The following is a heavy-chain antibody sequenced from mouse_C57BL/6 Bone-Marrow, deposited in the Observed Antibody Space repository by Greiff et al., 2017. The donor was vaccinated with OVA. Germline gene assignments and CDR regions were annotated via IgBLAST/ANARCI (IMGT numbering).Heavy chain of an antibody. D-gene: IGHD2-1*01. CDR3: ARDGIYYGNYFDY. Sequence: EVKLVESGGGLVKPGGSLKLSCAASGFTFSSYAMSWVRQTPEKRLEWVATISDGGSYTYYPDNVKGRFTISRDNAKNNLYLQMSHLKSEDTAMYYCARDGIYYGNYFDYWGQGTTLTVSS. CDR2: ISDGGSYT. J-gene: IGHJ2*01. CDR1: GFTFSSYA. V-gene: IGHV5-4*01.